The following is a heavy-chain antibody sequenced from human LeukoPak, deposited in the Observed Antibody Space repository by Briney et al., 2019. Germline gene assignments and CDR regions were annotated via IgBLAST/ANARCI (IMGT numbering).Heavy chain of an antibody. CDR2: ISGDGGST. J-gene: IGHJ5*02. V-gene: IGHV3-43*02. Sequence: GGSLRLSCAASGFTFDDYAMHWVRQAPGKGLEWVSLISGDGGSTYYADSVKGRFTVSRDNSKNSLYLQMNSLRTEDTALYYCAKDIGVITSGWFDPWGQGTLVTVSS. CDR3: AKDIGVITSGWFDP. D-gene: IGHD3-22*01. CDR1: GFTFDDYA.